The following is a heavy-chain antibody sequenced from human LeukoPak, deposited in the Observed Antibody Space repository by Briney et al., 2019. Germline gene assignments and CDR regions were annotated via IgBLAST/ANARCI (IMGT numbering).Heavy chain of an antibody. Sequence: SETLSLTCAVYGGSFSGYYWSWLRQPPGKGLEWIGEINHSGSTNYNPSLKSRITISVDTSKNQFSLKLDSVTAADTAVYYCARDSYDSSGYYYVDYWGQGTLVTVSS. CDR1: GGSFSGYY. CDR3: ARDSYDSSGYYYVDY. D-gene: IGHD3-22*01. CDR2: INHSGST. V-gene: IGHV4-34*09. J-gene: IGHJ4*02.